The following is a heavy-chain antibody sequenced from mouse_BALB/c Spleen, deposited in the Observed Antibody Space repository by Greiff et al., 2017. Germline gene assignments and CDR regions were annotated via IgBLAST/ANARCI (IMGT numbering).Heavy chain of an antibody. D-gene: IGHD2-3*01. J-gene: IGHJ4*01. V-gene: IGHV5-6-5*01. CDR2: ISSGGST. CDR3: AREGDGDAMDY. Sequence: EVHLVESGGGLVKPGGSLKLSCAASGFTFSSYAMSWVRQTPEKRLEWVASISSGGSTYYPDSVKGRFTISRDNARNILYLQMSSLRSEDTAMYYCAREGDGDAMDYWGQGTSVTVSS. CDR1: GFTFSSYA.